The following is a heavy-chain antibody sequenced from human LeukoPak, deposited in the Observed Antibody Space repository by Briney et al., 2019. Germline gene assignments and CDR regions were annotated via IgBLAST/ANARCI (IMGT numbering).Heavy chain of an antibody. D-gene: IGHD1-26*01. V-gene: IGHV4-39*07. J-gene: IGHJ5*02. CDR3: ARKGGGQLVNTRRWFDP. Sequence: PSETLSLTCTVSGGSISSSSYYWGWIRQPPGKGLEWIGSIYHSGSTYYNPSLRSRVTISVDTSKNQFSLKMSTVTAADTAVYYCARKGGGQLVNTRRWFDPWGQGTLVTVSS. CDR1: GGSISSSSYY. CDR2: IYHSGST.